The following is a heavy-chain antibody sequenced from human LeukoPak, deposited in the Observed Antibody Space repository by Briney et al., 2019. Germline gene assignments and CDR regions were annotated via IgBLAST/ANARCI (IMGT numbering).Heavy chain of an antibody. V-gene: IGHV4-59*01. D-gene: IGHD6-19*01. CDR2: IYYSGST. CDR1: GGSISSYY. CDR3: ARLAVWAGTSFDVFHI. Sequence: SETLSLTCTVSGGSISSYYWGWIRQPAGKGLEWIGYIYYSGSTNYNPSLKSRVTISVDTPKNQFSLKLRSVTAADTAVYYCARLAVWAGTSFDVFHIWGPGTLVTVSS. J-gene: IGHJ3*02.